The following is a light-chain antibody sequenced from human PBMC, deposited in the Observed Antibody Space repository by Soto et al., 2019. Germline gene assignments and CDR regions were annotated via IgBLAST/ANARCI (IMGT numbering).Light chain of an antibody. CDR3: QQYGTSPIT. J-gene: IGKJ5*01. V-gene: IGKV3-20*01. CDR2: GAS. CDR1: QSVSNNY. Sequence: EIVLTRSPGTLSLSPGERATLSCRASQSVSNNYLAWYQQKPGQAPRLLMYGASTRATGIPDRFSGSGSGTEFTLTISRLEPEDFAVYYCQQYGTSPITFGQRTRLEIK.